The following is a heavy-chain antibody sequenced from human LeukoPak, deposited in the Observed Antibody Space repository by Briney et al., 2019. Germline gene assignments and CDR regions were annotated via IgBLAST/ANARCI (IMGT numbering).Heavy chain of an antibody. Sequence: ASVKVSCKASGYTFTGYYMNWVRQAPGQGLERMGWINSDSGFTKYAQKFQGRVTMTRDTSITTVYMDLTRLTSDDTAVYYCARNFDMKGFDPWGQGTLVTVSS. CDR1: GYTFTGYY. D-gene: IGHD3-9*01. V-gene: IGHV1-2*02. CDR2: INSDSGFT. CDR3: ARNFDMKGFDP. J-gene: IGHJ5*02.